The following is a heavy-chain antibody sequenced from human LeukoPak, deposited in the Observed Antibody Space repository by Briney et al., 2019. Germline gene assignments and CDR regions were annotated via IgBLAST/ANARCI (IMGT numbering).Heavy chain of an antibody. V-gene: IGHV4-59*11. J-gene: IGHJ3*02. D-gene: IGHD4-17*01. Sequence: SETLSLTCTVSGGSISRHYWSWIRQPPGKGLEWIGYISSIGSTNYNPSLKSRVTISVDTSKNQFSLKLTSVTAADTAVYFCARDPTTVTKGLDIWGQGTMVTVSS. CDR3: ARDPTTVTKGLDI. CDR1: GGSISRHY. CDR2: ISSIGST.